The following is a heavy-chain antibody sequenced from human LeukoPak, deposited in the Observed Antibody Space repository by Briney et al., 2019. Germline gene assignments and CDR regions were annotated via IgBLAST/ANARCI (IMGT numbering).Heavy chain of an antibody. D-gene: IGHD3-10*01. V-gene: IGHV4-59*01. CDR1: GGSISNYY. J-gene: IGHJ6*02. CDR3: ARVMKVRGITFFGMDV. CDR2: IFYTGST. Sequence: SETLSLTCTVSGGSISNYYWSWIRQPPGKGLEWIGYIFYTGSTAYNSSLESRVTISVDSSKNQVSLRLNSVSAADTAVYYCARVMKVRGITFFGMDVWGQGTTVTVSS.